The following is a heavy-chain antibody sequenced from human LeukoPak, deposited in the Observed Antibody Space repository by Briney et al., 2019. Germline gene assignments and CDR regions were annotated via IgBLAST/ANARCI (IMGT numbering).Heavy chain of an antibody. CDR1: GFTFSGYW. V-gene: IGHV3-7*02. Sequence: PGGSLRLSCAASGFTFSGYWMSWVRQAPGKGLEWVANIKPDGSEKYYVDSVKGRFTISRENAKNTLYLQMNSLRAEDTAVYYCARGAYYDFWSGYYATYYYYGMDVWGQGTTVTVSS. CDR2: IKPDGSEK. D-gene: IGHD3-3*01. CDR3: ARGAYYDFWSGYYATYYYYGMDV. J-gene: IGHJ6*02.